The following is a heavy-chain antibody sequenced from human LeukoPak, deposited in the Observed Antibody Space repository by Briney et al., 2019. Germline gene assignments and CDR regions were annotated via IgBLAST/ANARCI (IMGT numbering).Heavy chain of an antibody. CDR3: AKRGYDTSGYYGYFDY. J-gene: IGHJ4*02. D-gene: IGHD3-22*01. CDR2: ISGSGGST. Sequence: GGSLRLSCAASGFTFSTYAMSWVRQAPGKGLEWVSVISGSGGSTYYADSVEGRFIISRDNSKNTLYLQMNSLRVEDTAAYYCAKRGYDTSGYYGYFDYWGQGPLVTVSS. V-gene: IGHV3-23*01. CDR1: GFTFSTYA.